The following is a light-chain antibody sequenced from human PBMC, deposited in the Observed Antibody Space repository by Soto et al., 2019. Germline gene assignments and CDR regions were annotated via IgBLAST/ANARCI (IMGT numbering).Light chain of an antibody. CDR3: ATWDDSLSGVV. CDR1: SSNIGSNY. CDR2: RNN. Sequence: QSVLTQPPSASGTPGQRVTISCSGSSSNIGSNYVYWYQQLPGTAPKPLIYRNNQRPSGVPDRFSGSKSGTSASLAISGLRSEDEDDYYCATWDDSLSGVVFGGGTKLTVL. J-gene: IGLJ2*01. V-gene: IGLV1-47*01.